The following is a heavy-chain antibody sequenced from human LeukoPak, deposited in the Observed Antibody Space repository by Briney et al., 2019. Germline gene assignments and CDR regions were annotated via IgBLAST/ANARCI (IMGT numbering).Heavy chain of an antibody. V-gene: IGHV4-59*01. D-gene: IGHD3-22*01. CDR2: IYSDGST. Sequence: SETLSLTCTVSGGSINTYYWSWIRQPPGKGLEWLGYIYSDGSTNYNPSLKSRLTISVDMSKNQFSLKLSSVIAADTAVYYCARLLSSGRSDYWGQGTLVTVSS. CDR3: ARLLSSGRSDY. J-gene: IGHJ4*02. CDR1: GGSINTYY.